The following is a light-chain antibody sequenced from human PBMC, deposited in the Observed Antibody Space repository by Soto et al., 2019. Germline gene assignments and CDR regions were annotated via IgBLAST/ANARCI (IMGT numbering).Light chain of an antibody. CDR3: KSYAGSNTYV. CDR1: KNDIGVYDF. J-gene: IGLJ1*01. Sequence: QSALTQPHCASGSPGQSVTISCTGTKNDIGVYDFVSWYQHHPGKAPRLIIYEVVQRPSGVPDRFSGSKSGNTASLTVSGLQAADEADYFCKSYAGSNTYVFGSGTRSPS. V-gene: IGLV2-8*01. CDR2: EVV.